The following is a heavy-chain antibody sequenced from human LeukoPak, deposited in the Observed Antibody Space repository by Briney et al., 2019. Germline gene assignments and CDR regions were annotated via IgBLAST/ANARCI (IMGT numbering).Heavy chain of an antibody. D-gene: IGHD6-19*01. CDR3: ARDPYSSGSPYYFDY. CDR1: GYTFTGYY. CDR2: INPNSGGT. V-gene: IGHV1-2*04. Sequence: ASVKVSCKASGYTFTGYYMHWVRQAPGQGLEWMGWINPNSGGTNYAQKFQGWVTMTRDTSISTAYMELSRLRSDDTAVYYCARDPYSSGSPYYFDYWGQGTLVTVSS. J-gene: IGHJ4*02.